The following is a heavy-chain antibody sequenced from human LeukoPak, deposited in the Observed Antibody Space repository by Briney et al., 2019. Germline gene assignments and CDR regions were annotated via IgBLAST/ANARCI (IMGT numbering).Heavy chain of an antibody. Sequence: PGGSLRLSCAASGFTFSSYAMSWVRQAPGKGLEWVSAISGSGGSTYYADSVKGRFTISRDNSKNTLYLQMNSLRAGDTAVYYCAKGGEGLYSSGPDDYWGQGTLVTVSS. CDR3: AKGGEGLYSSGPDDY. CDR2: ISGSGGST. CDR1: GFTFSSYA. J-gene: IGHJ4*02. D-gene: IGHD6-19*01. V-gene: IGHV3-23*01.